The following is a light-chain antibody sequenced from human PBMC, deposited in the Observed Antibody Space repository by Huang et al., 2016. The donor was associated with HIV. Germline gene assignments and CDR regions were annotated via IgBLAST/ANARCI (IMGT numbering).Light chain of an antibody. J-gene: IGKJ4*01. CDR1: ENIVYS. V-gene: IGKV1-39*01. CDR2: AAS. CDR3: QQSRSLPRT. Sequence: DIQLTQSPSSLSASVGDGITITCRASENIVYSLSWFRQRPGHAPKALIYAASRLHAGVPSKVSATGSGTNFTLSIDGLGPEDFATYYCQQSRSLPRTYGGGTKVDI.